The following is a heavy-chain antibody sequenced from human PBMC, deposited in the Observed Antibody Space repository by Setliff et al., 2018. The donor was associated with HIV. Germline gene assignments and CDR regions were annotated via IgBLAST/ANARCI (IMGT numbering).Heavy chain of an antibody. J-gene: IGHJ3*02. V-gene: IGHV1-3*01. CDR1: GYTFTSYA. CDR2: INAGNGNT. CDR3: ARDSLWRTAFDI. D-gene: IGHD3-10*01. Sequence: ASVKVSCKASGYTFTSYAMHWVRQAPGQRLEWMGWINAGNGNTKYSQKFQGRVTITRDTSASTAYMELSSLRSEDTAVYYCARDSLWRTAFDIWGQGTMVTVSS.